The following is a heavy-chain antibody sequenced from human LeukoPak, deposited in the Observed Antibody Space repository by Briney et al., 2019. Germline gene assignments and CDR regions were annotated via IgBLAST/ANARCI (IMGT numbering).Heavy chain of an antibody. V-gene: IGHV3-9*01. J-gene: IGHJ4*02. CDR3: AKDMGGSGSYYDY. CDR1: GFTFDDYA. D-gene: IGHD3-10*01. Sequence: GRSLRLSCAASGFTFDDYAMHWVRPAPGKGLEWVSGISWNSGSIGYADSVKGRFTISRDNAKNSLYLQMNSLRAEATALYYCAKDMGGSGSYYDYWGQGTLVTVSS. CDR2: ISWNSGSI.